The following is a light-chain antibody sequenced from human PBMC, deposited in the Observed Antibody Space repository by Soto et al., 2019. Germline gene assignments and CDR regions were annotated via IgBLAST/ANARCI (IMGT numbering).Light chain of an antibody. J-gene: IGKJ3*01. CDR3: QHYSNWPPT. V-gene: IGKV3-15*01. CDR1: ERVHRN. CDR2: YAS. Sequence: EVVMTQSPATLSVSPGERVTLSCRASERVHRNLAWYHQKPGQGPSLFIYYASTRATGVPDRFTGSGSGTEFTLTISSLQSEDFGVYHCQHYSNWPPTFGPGTKVEIK.